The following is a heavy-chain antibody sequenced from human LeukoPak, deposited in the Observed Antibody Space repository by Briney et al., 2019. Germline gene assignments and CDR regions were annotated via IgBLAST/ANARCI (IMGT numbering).Heavy chain of an antibody. CDR1: GFTFRSYA. V-gene: IGHV3-30*04. Sequence: GRSLRLSCAPSGFTFRSYAMHGVRQAPGKGLEGLTVISYDGSNKYCTDSVKGRFTISRDNSKNTLYLQMNSRRAEDTAVYSCARVEEGLYVLRYFARMAVWGKGTTVTVPS. CDR2: ISYDGSNK. CDR3: ARVEEGLYVLRYFARMAV. J-gene: IGHJ6*04. D-gene: IGHD3-9*01.